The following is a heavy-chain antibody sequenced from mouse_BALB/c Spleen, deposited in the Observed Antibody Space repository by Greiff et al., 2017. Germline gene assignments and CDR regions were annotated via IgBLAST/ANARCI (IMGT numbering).Heavy chain of an antibody. CDR3: ARSYYGYGYAMDY. Sequence: EVQLVESGGGLVQPGGSRKLSCAASGFTFSSFGMHWVRQAPEKGLEWVAYISSGSSTIYYADTVKGRFTISRDNPKNTLFLQMTSLRSEDTAMYYCARSYYGYGYAMDYWGQGTSVTASS. D-gene: IGHD1-2*01. CDR2: ISSGSSTI. CDR1: GFTFSSFG. V-gene: IGHV5-17*02. J-gene: IGHJ4*01.